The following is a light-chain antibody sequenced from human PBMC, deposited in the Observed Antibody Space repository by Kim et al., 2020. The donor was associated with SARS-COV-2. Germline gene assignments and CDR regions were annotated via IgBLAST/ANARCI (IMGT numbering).Light chain of an antibody. CDR2: AGN. CDR1: NSNMGNNE. V-gene: IGLV1-51*01. Sequence: GERVTTSYSGRNSNMGNNEVSWDQQLPETAPKLLSYAGNRRPSGIPDRFSGAQSGTSATLAISGLQTGDEGDYYCATWDTGLSAGVFGGGTKVTVL. J-gene: IGLJ3*02. CDR3: ATWDTGLSAGV.